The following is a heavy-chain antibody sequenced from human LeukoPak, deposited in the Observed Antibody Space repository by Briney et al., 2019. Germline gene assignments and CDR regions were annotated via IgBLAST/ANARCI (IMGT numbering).Heavy chain of an antibody. CDR3: AKKRDCYDSSGYYY. Sequence: GGSLRLSCAASGFTFSSYAISWVRQAPGKGLEWVSAISGSGGSTYYADSVKGRFTISRDNSKNTLYLQMNSLRAEDTAVYYCAKKRDCYDSSGYYYWGQGTLVTVSS. CDR2: ISGSGGST. J-gene: IGHJ4*02. D-gene: IGHD3-22*01. CDR1: GFTFSSYA. V-gene: IGHV3-23*01.